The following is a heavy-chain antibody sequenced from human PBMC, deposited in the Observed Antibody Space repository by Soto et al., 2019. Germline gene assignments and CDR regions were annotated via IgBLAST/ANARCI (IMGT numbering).Heavy chain of an antibody. CDR1: GLTSSRSA. CDR3: ATSFRYFDN. J-gene: IGHJ4*01. CDR2: ISGSGTST. Sequence: GGSLRLSCEASGLTSSRSAMSWVRQAPGKGLEWVSTISGSGTSTYYADSVKGRFIISRDNSKNIVNLQMNSLRVDDTAVYYCATSFRYFDNWGHGTRVTVS. V-gene: IGHV3-23*01. D-gene: IGHD3-9*01.